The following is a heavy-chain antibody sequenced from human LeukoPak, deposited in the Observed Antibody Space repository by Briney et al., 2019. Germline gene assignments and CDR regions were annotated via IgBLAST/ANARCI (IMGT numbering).Heavy chain of an antibody. D-gene: IGHD4-17*01. CDR3: ARAPNYGFDY. J-gene: IGHJ4*02. Sequence: GGSLRLSCAASGFTVSSNYMSWVRQAPGKGLEWVSVIYSGGSTYYADSVKGRFTNSRDNSNNTLYLQMNSLRAEDTAVYYCARAPNYGFDYWGQGTLVTVSS. CDR1: GFTVSSNY. CDR2: IYSGGST. V-gene: IGHV3-66*01.